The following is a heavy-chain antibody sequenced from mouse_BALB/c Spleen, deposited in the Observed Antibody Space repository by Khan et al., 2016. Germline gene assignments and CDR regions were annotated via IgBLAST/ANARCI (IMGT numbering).Heavy chain of an antibody. J-gene: IGHJ1*01. D-gene: IGHD4-1*01. Sequence: EVQLQESGAELVKPGASVKLSCTASGFNIKDTYMHWVKQRPEQGLEWIGRIDPANGNTKYDPKFQGKATITADTSSNTAYLQLSSLTSEDTAVYYCARWDRYFDVWGAGTTVTVSS. V-gene: IGHV14-3*02. CDR2: IDPANGNT. CDR3: ARWDRYFDV. CDR1: GFNIKDTY.